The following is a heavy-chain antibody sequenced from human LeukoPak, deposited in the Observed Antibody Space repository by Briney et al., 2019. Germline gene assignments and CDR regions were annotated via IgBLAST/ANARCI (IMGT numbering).Heavy chain of an antibody. D-gene: IGHD5-12*01. CDR1: GFTFSSYA. V-gene: IGHV3-23*01. CDR3: SRRFSGYDYYFDS. J-gene: IGHJ4*02. Sequence: GGSLRLSCAASGFTFSSYAMSWVRQAPGKGLEWVSAISGSGGSTYYADSVKGRFTISRDDSKSIAYLQMNSLKTEDTGVYYCSRRFSGYDYYFDSWGPGTLVTVSS. CDR2: ISGSGGST.